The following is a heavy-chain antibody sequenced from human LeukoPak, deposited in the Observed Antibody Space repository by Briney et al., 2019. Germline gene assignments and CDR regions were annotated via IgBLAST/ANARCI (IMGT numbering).Heavy chain of an antibody. CDR3: ARDVAARPYYYYGMDV. J-gene: IGHJ6*02. D-gene: IGHD6-6*01. CDR2: IKQDGSEK. CDR1: GFTFSSYW. V-gene: IGHV3-7*01. Sequence: GGSLRLSCAASGFTFSSYWMSWVRQASGKGLEWVANIKQDGSEKYYVDSVKGRFTISRDNAKNSLYLQMNSLRAEDTAVYYCARDVAARPYYYYGMDVWGQGTTVTVSS.